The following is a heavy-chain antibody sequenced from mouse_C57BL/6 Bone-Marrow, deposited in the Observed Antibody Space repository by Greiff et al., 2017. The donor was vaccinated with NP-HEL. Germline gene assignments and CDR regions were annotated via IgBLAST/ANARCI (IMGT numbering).Heavy chain of an antibody. J-gene: IGHJ2*01. V-gene: IGHV1-63*01. CDR1: GYTFTNYW. CDR3: ARFDGYYGVDY. Sequence: VKLMESGAELVRPGTSVKMSCKASGYTFTNYWIGWAKQRPGHGLEWIGDIYPGGGYTNYNEKFKGKATLTADKSSSTAYMQFSSLTSEDSAIYYCARFDGYYGVDYWGQGTTLTVSS. D-gene: IGHD2-3*01. CDR2: IYPGGGYT.